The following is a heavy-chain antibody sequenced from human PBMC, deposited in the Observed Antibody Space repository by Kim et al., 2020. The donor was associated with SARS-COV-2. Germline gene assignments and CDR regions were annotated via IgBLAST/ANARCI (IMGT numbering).Heavy chain of an antibody. Sequence: GGSLRLSCAASGFTFSSYSMHWVRQAPDKGLEWVAVMSYDGSKKYYADSVKGRFTISRDNSKNTLYLQMNSLRAEDTAVYYCARALNYDFWSGYSGGWGFDYWGQGTLFIVSS. V-gene: IGHV3-30-3*01. CDR1: GFTFSSYS. CDR3: ARALNYDFWSGYSGGWGFDY. D-gene: IGHD3-3*01. J-gene: IGHJ4*02. CDR2: MSYDGSKK.